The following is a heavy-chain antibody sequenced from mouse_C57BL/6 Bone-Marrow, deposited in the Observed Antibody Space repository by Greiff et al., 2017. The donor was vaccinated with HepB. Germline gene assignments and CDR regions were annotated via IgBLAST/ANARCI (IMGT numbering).Heavy chain of an antibody. CDR3: ARQHGYSYAMDY. Sequence: EVQLVESGGDLVKPGGSLKLSCAASGFTFSSYGMSWVRQTPDKRLEWVATISSGGSYTYYPDSVKGRFTISRDNAKNTLYLQMSSLKSEDTAMYYCARQHGYSYAMDYWGQGTSVTVSS. CDR2: ISSGGSYT. CDR1: GFTFSSYG. D-gene: IGHD2-3*01. J-gene: IGHJ4*01. V-gene: IGHV5-6*01.